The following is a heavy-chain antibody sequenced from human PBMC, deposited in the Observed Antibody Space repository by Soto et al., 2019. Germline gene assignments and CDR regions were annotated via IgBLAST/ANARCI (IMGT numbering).Heavy chain of an antibody. D-gene: IGHD3-16*01. CDR3: TKGGYYSLFDI. V-gene: IGHV3-23*01. CDR2: ISGSGGRT. J-gene: IGHJ3*02. Sequence: HPGGSLRLSCAASGFTFSSYAMSWVRQAPGKGLEWVSGISGSGGRTYYADSVKGRFTISRDNSNNTLSLQMHILRVEDTAVYFCTKGGYYSLFDIWGQGTVVTVSS. CDR1: GFTFSSYA.